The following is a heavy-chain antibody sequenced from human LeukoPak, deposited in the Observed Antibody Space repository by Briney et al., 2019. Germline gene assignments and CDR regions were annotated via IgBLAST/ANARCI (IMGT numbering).Heavy chain of an antibody. V-gene: IGHV4-34*01. D-gene: IGHD1-1*01. CDR1: GGSFSGYY. J-gene: IGHJ4*02. CDR2: INHSGST. CDR3: AREGLITGFDY. Sequence: SETLSLTCAVYGGSFSGYYWSWIRQPPGKGLEWIGEINHSGSTNYNPSLKSRVTISVDTSKNQFSLKLSSVTAADTAVYYCAREGLITGFDYWGQGTLVTVSS.